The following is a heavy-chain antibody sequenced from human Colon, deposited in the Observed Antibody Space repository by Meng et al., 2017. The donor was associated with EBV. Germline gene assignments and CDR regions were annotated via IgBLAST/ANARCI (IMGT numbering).Heavy chain of an antibody. CDR1: GGSFSDSY. CDR2: INHVGST. V-gene: IGHV4-34*01. Sequence: QVQLQQWGAGLLKPSETLSLTCPVYGGSFSDSYWTWIRQPPGKGLEWIGEINHVGSTTYNPSLKSRVTTSVDTSKNQFSLKLSSVTAADAAVYYCVSSDCSGGTCYLDCWGQGTLVTVSS. CDR3: VSSDCSGGTCYLDC. D-gene: IGHD2-15*01. J-gene: IGHJ4*02.